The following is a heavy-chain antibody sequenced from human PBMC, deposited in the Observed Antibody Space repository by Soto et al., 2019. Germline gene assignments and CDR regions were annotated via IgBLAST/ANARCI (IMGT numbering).Heavy chain of an antibody. CDR1: GITFSNYG. Sequence: QVQLVESGGGVVQPGRSLRLSCAASGITFSNYGTHWVRQAPGKGLEWVAVIWYDGRDKYYADSVKGRFTISRDNSKNTLYLQMNSLTADDTAVDYCVSGYGYCDNGGQGTLVTVSS. CDR3: VSGYGYCDN. CDR2: IWYDGRDK. V-gene: IGHV3-33*01. J-gene: IGHJ4*02. D-gene: IGHD3-22*01.